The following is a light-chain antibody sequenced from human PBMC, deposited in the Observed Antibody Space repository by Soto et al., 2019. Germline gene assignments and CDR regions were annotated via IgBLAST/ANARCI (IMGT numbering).Light chain of an antibody. J-gene: IGKJ1*01. CDR2: KAP. CDR1: QTISSW. CDR3: QHYNSYSEA. Sequence: DIQMTQSPSTPSGSVGERVTITSRASQTISSWLAWYQQKPGKAPKLLIYKAPTLKSGVPSRFSGSGSGTEFTLTISSLQPDDFATYYCQHYNSYSEAFGQGTKVDI. V-gene: IGKV1-5*03.